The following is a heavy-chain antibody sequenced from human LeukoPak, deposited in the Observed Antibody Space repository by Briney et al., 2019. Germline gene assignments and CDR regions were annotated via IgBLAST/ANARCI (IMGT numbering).Heavy chain of an antibody. CDR3: AREGYSGYV. CDR1: GGSISSSSYY. J-gene: IGHJ4*02. D-gene: IGHD5-12*01. V-gene: IGHV4-39*07. CDR2: IYTSGST. Sequence: SETLSLTCTVSGGSISSSSYYWGWIRQPPGKGLEWIGRIYTSGSTNYNPSLKSRVTISVDTSKNQFSLKLGSVTAADTAVYYCAREGYSGYVWGQGTLVTVSS.